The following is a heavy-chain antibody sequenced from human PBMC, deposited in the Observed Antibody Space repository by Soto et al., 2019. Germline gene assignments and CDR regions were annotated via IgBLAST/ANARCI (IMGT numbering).Heavy chain of an antibody. D-gene: IGHD3-16*01. CDR2: IIPIFGTA. V-gene: IGHV1-69*13. Sequence: SVKVSCKASGGTFSSYAISWVRQAPGQGLEWMGGIIPIFGTANYAQKFQGRVTITADESTSTAYMELSSLRSEDTAVYYCARDSPRGNWFDPWGQGTLVTVSS. J-gene: IGHJ5*02. CDR1: GGTFSSYA. CDR3: ARDSPRGNWFDP.